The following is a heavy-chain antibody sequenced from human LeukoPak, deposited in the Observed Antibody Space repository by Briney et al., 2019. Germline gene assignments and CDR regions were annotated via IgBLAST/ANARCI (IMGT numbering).Heavy chain of an antibody. V-gene: IGHV3-23*01. J-gene: IGHJ5*01. Sequence: GGSLRLSCTASGFNFRNYAMTWVRQAPGKGPEWVSAISDSGGHTYYADSVKGRFTISRDNSRNTLYLQINSLRAEDTAIYYCANFERTVAGPYNWFDSWGQGTLVTVSS. CDR1: GFNFRNYA. CDR3: ANFERTVAGPYNWFDS. CDR2: ISDSGGHT. D-gene: IGHD6-19*01.